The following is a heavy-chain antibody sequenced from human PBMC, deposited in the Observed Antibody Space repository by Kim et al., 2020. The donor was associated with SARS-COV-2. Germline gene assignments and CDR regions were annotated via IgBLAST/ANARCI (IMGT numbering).Heavy chain of an antibody. V-gene: IGHV3-23*01. Sequence: GGSLRLSFAASGYTFSSYAMTWVRQAPGKGLEWVAAVSAAGLRTYYADSLKGRFTISRDNSKNTVNLQMNSLRPEDSAVYYCAKGQSGTRQERYSDYWG. J-gene: IGHJ4*01. D-gene: IGHD1-26*01. CDR2: VSAAGLRT. CDR3: AKGQSGTRQERYSDY. CDR1: GYTFSSYA.